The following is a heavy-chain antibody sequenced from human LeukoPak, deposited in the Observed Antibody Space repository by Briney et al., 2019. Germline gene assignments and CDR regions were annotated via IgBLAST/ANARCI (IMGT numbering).Heavy chain of an antibody. CDR2: IKQDGSEK. CDR1: GFTFSSYW. CDR3: AREYSDYVWGSYYVY. J-gene: IGHJ4*02. D-gene: IGHD3-16*01. Sequence: GGSLRLSCAASGFTFSSYWMSWVRQAPGKGLEWVANIKQDGSEKYYVDSVKGRFTISRDNAKNSLYLQMNSLRAEDTAVYYCAREYSDYVWGSYYVYWGQGTLVTVSS. V-gene: IGHV3-7*01.